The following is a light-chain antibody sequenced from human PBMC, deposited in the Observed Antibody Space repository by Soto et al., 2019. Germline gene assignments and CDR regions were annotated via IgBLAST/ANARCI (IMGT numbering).Light chain of an antibody. Sequence: QSVLTHPPSASGSPRQSVTISCTGTKNDIGVYDFVSWYQHHPGKAPRLIIYEVVQRPSGVPDRFSGSKSGNTASLTVSGLQAADEADYFCKSYAGSNTYVFGSGTKVTVL. CDR1: KNDIGVYDF. CDR3: KSYAGSNTYV. J-gene: IGLJ1*01. V-gene: IGLV2-8*01. CDR2: EVV.